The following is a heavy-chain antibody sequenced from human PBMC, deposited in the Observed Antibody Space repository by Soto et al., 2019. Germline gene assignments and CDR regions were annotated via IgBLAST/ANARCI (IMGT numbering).Heavy chain of an antibody. CDR1: VGSISSSNW. V-gene: IGHV4-4*02. J-gene: IGHJ6*01. D-gene: IGHD6-6*01. Sequence: SETLSLTCAFSVGSISSSNWWSWVRQPPGKGLEWIGEIYHSGSTNYNPSLKSRVTISVDKSKNQFSLKLSSVTAADTAVYYCARLGTYSSSFSYYYGMEVWGQGTTVNVSS. CDR2: IYHSGST. CDR3: ARLGTYSSSFSYYYGMEV.